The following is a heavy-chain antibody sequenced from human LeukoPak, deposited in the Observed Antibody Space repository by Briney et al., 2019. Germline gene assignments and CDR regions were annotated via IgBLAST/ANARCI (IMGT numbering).Heavy chain of an antibody. D-gene: IGHD5-24*01. V-gene: IGHV1-8*03. Sequence: ASVKVSCKASGYTFTGYYMHWVRQATGQGLEWMGWMNPNSGNTGYAQKFQGRVTITADESTSTAYMELSSLRSEDTAVYYCARDLGSRDGYNPPNLFDNWGQGTLVTVSS. CDR3: ARDLGSRDGYNPPNLFDN. CDR1: GYTFTGYY. CDR2: MNPNSGNT. J-gene: IGHJ4*02.